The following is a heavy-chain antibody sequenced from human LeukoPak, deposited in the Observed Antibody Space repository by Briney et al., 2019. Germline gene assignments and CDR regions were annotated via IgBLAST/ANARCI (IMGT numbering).Heavy chain of an antibody. Sequence: ASVKVSCKASGYTFTCYYMHWVRQAPGQGLEWMGWINPNSGGTNYAQKFQGRVTMTRDTSISTAYMELSRLRSDDTAVYYCARDNRGSSSDFDYWGQGTLVTVSS. CDR1: GYTFTCYY. D-gene: IGHD6-13*01. V-gene: IGHV1-2*02. CDR2: INPNSGGT. J-gene: IGHJ4*02. CDR3: ARDNRGSSSDFDY.